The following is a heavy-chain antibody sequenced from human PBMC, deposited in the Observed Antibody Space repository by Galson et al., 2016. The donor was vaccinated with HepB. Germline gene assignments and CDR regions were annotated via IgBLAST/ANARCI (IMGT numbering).Heavy chain of an antibody. CDR2: INPGNGNT. J-gene: IGHJ4*02. V-gene: IGHV1-3*01. Sequence: SVKVSCKASGYIFSRYTMHWVRQAPGQRLEWMGWINPGNGNTKYSQKFQGGVTFSGDTSASTGYMELSSLRSEDTAVYYCARVGEDFSSGYSSGLAYWGRGTLVTVSP. CDR3: ARVGEDFSSGYSSGLAY. CDR1: GYIFSRYT. D-gene: IGHD3-3*01.